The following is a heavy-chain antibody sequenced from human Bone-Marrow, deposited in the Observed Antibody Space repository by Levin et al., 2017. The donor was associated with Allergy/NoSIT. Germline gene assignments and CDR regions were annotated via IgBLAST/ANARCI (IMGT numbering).Heavy chain of an antibody. V-gene: IGHV3-48*01. D-gene: IGHD1-1*01. J-gene: IGHJ4*02. Sequence: GESLKISCVGNGFSFSSFSMTWVRRAPGKGLEWISYISASSGTTFYADSVKGRFTVSRNNLQRPMSLEMKNLRADDTGVYFCATRTTIAGWGVYFSSWGRGTRVTVSA. CDR2: ISASSGTT. CDR3: ATRTTIAGWGVYFSS. CDR1: GFSFSSFS.